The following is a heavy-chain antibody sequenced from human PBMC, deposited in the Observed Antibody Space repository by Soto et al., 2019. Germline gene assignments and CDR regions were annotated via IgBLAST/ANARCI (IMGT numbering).Heavy chain of an antibody. D-gene: IGHD5-12*01. J-gene: IGHJ5*02. V-gene: IGHV4-59*08. CDR1: GGSIGNLY. CDR3: ATHSLDSGYGSS. CDR2: IYNSGAR. Sequence: SETLSLTCTVSGGSIGNLYLSWIRQPPGKGLEWIGYIYNSGARNYHPSLKSRVIMSVDTSRTRFTLEVTSVTAADSAVYYCATHSLDSGYGSSWGPGTLVTSPQ.